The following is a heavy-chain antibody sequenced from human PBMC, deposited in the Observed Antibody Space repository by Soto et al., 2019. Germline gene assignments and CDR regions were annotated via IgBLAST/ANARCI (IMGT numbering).Heavy chain of an antibody. J-gene: IGHJ6*02. CDR3: ARVADYDILAGTPGGMDV. V-gene: IGHV1-46*01. CDR1: GYTFTMYY. D-gene: IGHD3-9*01. CDR2: INPSGGST. Sequence: GGSVKVSCKASGYTFTMYYMHGVRQSGLRGREWMGIINPSGGSTSYAQKFQGRVTMTRDTSTSTVYMELSSLRSEDTAVYYCARVADYDILAGTPGGMDVWGQGTTVTVSS.